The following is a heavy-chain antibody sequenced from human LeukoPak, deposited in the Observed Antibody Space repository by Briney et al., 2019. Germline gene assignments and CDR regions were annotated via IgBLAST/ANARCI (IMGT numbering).Heavy chain of an antibody. V-gene: IGHV4-38-2*02. CDR3: ARDRTGLYYFDY. J-gene: IGHJ4*02. CDR1: GYSISSGYY. D-gene: IGHD1-1*01. CDR2: MYYTGST. Sequence: PSETLSLTCSVSGYSISSGYYWGWFRQPPGKGLEWIGSMYYTGSTSYNPSLKSRLTISKDTSNNQFFLKLSSVTAADTAVYYCARDRTGLYYFDYWGQGTLVIISS.